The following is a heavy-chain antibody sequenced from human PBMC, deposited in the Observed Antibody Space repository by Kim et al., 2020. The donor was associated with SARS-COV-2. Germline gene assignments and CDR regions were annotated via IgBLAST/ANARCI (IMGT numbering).Heavy chain of an antibody. CDR2: IKSKTDGGTT. J-gene: IGHJ6*02. CDR1: GFTFSNAW. CDR3: TTVLRYFDWTIIGAYYYFCGMDV. Sequence: GGSLRLSCAASGFTFSNAWMSWVRQAPGKGLEWVGRIKSKTDGGTTDYAAPGKGRFTISSDDSTNTLYLQMNSLKTEDTAVYYCTTVLRYFDWTIIGAYYYFCGMDVWGQGTTVTVSS. V-gene: IGHV3-15*01. D-gene: IGHD3-9*01.